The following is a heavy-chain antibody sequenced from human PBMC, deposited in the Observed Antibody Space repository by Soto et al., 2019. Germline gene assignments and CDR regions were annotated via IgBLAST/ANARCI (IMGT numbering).Heavy chain of an antibody. V-gene: IGHV1-18*04. CDR3: ARYDHGDYVRLPDY. Sequence: QVQLLQSGAEVKKPGASVKVSCTTSGYTFTNYGITWVRQAPGQGLEWMGWISPYKGHTNYAQKLQGRVTLTTDTSTRTAYMELRSLTSDDTAVYYCARYDHGDYVRLPDYWGQGTLVTVSS. D-gene: IGHD3-16*01. CDR2: ISPYKGHT. J-gene: IGHJ4*02. CDR1: GYTFTNYG.